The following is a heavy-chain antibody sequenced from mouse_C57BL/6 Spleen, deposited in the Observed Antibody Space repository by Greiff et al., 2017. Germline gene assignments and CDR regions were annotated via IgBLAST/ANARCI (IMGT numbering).Heavy chain of an antibody. V-gene: IGHV1-69*01. J-gene: IGHJ2*01. Sequence: VQLQQPGAELVMPGASVKLSCKASGYTFTSYWMHWVKQRPGQGLEWIGEIDPSDSYTNYNQKFKGKSTLTVDKSSSTAYMQLSSLTSEDSAVYYCARSPAQATGSYYFDYWGQGTTLTVSS. CDR2: IDPSDSYT. CDR1: GYTFTSYW. CDR3: ARSPAQATGSYYFDY. D-gene: IGHD3-2*02.